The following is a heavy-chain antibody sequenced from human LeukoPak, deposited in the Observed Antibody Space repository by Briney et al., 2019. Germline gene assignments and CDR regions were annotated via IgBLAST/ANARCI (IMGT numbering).Heavy chain of an antibody. CDR2: INSDGSSA. CDR1: GVTFSSYW. V-gene: IGHV3-74*01. CDR3: VRDKFGTLIYGSSCFDS. Sequence: GGSLRLSCAASGVTFSSYWMHWVRQAPGKGLVWVSRINSDGSSAIYADSVKGRFTFSRDNAKNTLYLQMNSLRAEDTAVYYCVRDKFGTLIYGSSCFDSWGQGTLVTVSS. D-gene: IGHD6-6*01. J-gene: IGHJ4*02.